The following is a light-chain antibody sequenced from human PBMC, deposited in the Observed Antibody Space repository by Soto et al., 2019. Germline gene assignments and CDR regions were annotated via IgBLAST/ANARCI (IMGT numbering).Light chain of an antibody. CDR2: GAS. J-gene: IGKJ1*01. CDR3: QQYGSSPQT. V-gene: IGKV3-15*01. CDR1: QSVSSN. Sequence: ERVMTQSRATLSVSPGEDAALSCSPSQSVSSNLAWYQQKPGQAPSLLIYGASTRATGIPARFSGSGSGTDLTLTISRLEPEDFEVYYCQQYGSSPQTFGQGTKVDIK.